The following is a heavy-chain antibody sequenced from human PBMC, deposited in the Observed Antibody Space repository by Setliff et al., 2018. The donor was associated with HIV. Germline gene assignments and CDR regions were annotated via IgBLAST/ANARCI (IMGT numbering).Heavy chain of an antibody. D-gene: IGHD4-17*01. V-gene: IGHV3-74*03. CDR2: INTDGSSA. CDR1: GFTFSNSW. CDR3: ARGFYGDYYFDY. J-gene: IGHJ4*02. Sequence: GSLRLSCAASGFTFSNSWMHWVRQAPGKGLVWVSRINTDGSSATYADSVKGRFTISADKSISTAYLQWSSLKASDTAMYYCARGFYGDYYFDYWGQGTLVTVSS.